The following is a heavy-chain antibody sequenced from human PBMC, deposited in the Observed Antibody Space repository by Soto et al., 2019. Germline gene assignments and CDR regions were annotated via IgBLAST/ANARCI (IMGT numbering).Heavy chain of an antibody. V-gene: IGHV4-59*01. D-gene: IGHD3-16*02. CDR2: IYYSGST. Sequence: SETLSLTCTVSGGSISSYYWSWIRQPPGKGLEWIGYIYYSGSTNYNPSLKSRVTISVDTSKNQFSLKLSSVTAADTAVYYCARVVDYIWGSYRLGRTFDYWGQGTLVTVSS. CDR3: ARVVDYIWGSYRLGRTFDY. CDR1: GGSISSYY. J-gene: IGHJ4*02.